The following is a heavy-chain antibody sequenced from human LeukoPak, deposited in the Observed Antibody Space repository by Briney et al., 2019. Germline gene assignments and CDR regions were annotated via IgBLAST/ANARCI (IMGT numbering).Heavy chain of an antibody. J-gene: IGHJ5*02. Sequence: QTLSLTCAVSGDSVSNKNAAWNWIRQSPSRGLEWLGRTYYRSEWHTDYTFSVKGRITINADTSKNQFSLQLGYVTPEDTAVYYCASGWALSWGQGTLVTVSS. CDR3: ASGWALS. V-gene: IGHV6-1*01. CDR2: TYYRSEWHT. CDR1: GDSVSNKNAA. D-gene: IGHD1-26*01.